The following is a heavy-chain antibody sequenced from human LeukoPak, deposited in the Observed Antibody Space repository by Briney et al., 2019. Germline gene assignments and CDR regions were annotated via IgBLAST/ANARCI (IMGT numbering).Heavy chain of an antibody. J-gene: IGHJ6*04. D-gene: IGHD2-2*02. CDR1: GGSIRSYY. CDR3: AVALVGYCSSTSCYSIYYYYSGMDV. Sequence: SETLTLICTVSGGSIRSYYWSWIRQPPGKGLEWIGYIYYSGSTNYNPSLKIRVTITVDTSKRQFSLKLIAVTASDTAVYYCAVALVGYCSSTSCYSIYYYYSGMDVWGKGTTATVSS. CDR2: IYYSGST. V-gene: IGHV4-59*01.